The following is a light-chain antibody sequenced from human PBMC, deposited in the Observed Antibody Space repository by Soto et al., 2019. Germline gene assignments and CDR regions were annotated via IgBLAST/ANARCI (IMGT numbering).Light chain of an antibody. CDR3: QQSYSRT. V-gene: IGKV1-39*01. CDR2: AAS. CDR1: QSISSY. Sequence: DTQTTQSPSSLSASVGDRVTITCRASQSISSYLNWYQQKPRKAPKLLIYAASSLQSRVPSRFSGNGSGTDFTLTISILQPEDFATYYCQQSYSRTFGQGTKVDIK. J-gene: IGKJ1*01.